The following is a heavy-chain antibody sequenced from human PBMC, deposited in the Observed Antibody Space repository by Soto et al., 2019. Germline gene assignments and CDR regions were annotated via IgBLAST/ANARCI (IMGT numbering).Heavy chain of an antibody. Sequence: ASVKVSCKASGYTFTSYGISWVRQAPGQGLEWMGWISAYNGNTNYAQKLQGRVTMTTDTSTGTAYMELRSLRSDDTAVYYCARPTKNYGSGSYYNVHYYYYMDVWGKGTTVTVSS. D-gene: IGHD3-10*01. CDR3: ARPTKNYGSGSYYNVHYYYYMDV. J-gene: IGHJ6*03. V-gene: IGHV1-18*01. CDR2: ISAYNGNT. CDR1: GYTFTSYG.